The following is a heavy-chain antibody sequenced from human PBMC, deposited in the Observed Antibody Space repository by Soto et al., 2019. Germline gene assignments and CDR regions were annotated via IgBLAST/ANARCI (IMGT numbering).Heavy chain of an antibody. J-gene: IGHJ3*02. D-gene: IGHD3-22*01. CDR1: GASIRSAY. CDR2: VHYSGIT. V-gene: IGHV4-59*01. Sequence: AETCARSCTVSGASIRSAYWSWIRQSPGKVLEWIAYVHYSGITKYNPSLRSRVKASVDTYKNQFSLKLSSVTAADTAVYYCARGYYDTSGQSNTFDICGQGTMVT. CDR3: ARGYYDTSGQSNTFDI.